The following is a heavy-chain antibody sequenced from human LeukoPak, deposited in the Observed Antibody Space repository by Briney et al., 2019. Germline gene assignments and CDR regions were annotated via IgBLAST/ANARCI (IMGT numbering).Heavy chain of an antibody. CDR3: AREGSVVSTDAFDI. CDR2: IYHSGNT. CDR1: GDSIRNFY. J-gene: IGHJ3*02. Sequence: SETLSLTCTVSGDSIRNFYWNWVRQPPGKGLEWIGYIYHSGNTNFNPSLKSRVTISVDTSKNQFSLKLSSVTAADTAVYYCAREGSVVSTDAFDIWGQGTMVTVSS. D-gene: IGHD2-15*01. V-gene: IGHV4-59*01.